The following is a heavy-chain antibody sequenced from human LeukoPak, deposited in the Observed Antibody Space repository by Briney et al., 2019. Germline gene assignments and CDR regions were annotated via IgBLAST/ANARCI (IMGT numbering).Heavy chain of an antibody. CDR2: IYHSGST. D-gene: IGHD6-13*01. CDR3: ARHITGYIAAAGY. CDR1: GYSISSGYY. Sequence: PSETLSLTCTVSGYSISSGYYWGWIRQPPGKGLEWIGSIYHSGSTYYNPSLKSRVTISVDTSKNQFSLKLSSVTAADTAMYYCARHITGYIAAAGYWGQGTLVTVSS. J-gene: IGHJ4*02. V-gene: IGHV4-38-2*02.